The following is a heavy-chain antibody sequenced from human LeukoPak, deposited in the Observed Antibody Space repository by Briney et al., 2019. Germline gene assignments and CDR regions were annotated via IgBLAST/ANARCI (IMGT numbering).Heavy chain of an antibody. Sequence: GGSLRLSCAASGFTFSSYEMSWVRQVPGKGLEWVSYIYSTGSAIYYADSVKGRFTISRDNAKNSLYVQMNSLRAEDTGVYYCARDASLAGDRVEYWGQGTLVTVSS. V-gene: IGHV3-48*03. CDR2: IYSTGSAI. CDR3: ARDASLAGDRVEY. J-gene: IGHJ4*02. D-gene: IGHD3-16*01. CDR1: GFTFSSYE.